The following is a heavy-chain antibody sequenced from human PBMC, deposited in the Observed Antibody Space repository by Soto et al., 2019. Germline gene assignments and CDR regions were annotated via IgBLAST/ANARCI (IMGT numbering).Heavy chain of an antibody. J-gene: IGHJ4*02. CDR2: ISYDGSEK. V-gene: IGHV3-30*18. CDR3: AKALGELSPESYDY. D-gene: IGHD3-16*02. Sequence: QVQLVASGGGVVQPGTSLRLSCAASGFKFSFFAMHWVRQAPGKGLEWVAVISYDGSEKYYADSVKGRFSISRDNSKNTLVLQMNSLRPDDTAVYFCAKALGELSPESYDYWGQGTLITVSS. CDR1: GFKFSFFA.